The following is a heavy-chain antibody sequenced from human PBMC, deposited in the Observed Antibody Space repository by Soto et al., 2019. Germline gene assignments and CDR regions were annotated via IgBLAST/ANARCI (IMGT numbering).Heavy chain of an antibody. CDR2: ISYDGSNK. CDR1: GFTFSSYA. CDR3: ASLRGGYYLSAYYGMDV. V-gene: IGHV3-30-3*01. D-gene: IGHD3-22*01. J-gene: IGHJ6*02. Sequence: QVQLVESGGGVVQPGRSLRLSCAASGFTFSSYAMHWVRQAPGKGLEWVAVISYDGSNKYYADSVKGRFTISRDNSKNTLYLQMNSLRAEDTAVYYCASLRGGYYLSAYYGMDVWGQGTTVTVSS.